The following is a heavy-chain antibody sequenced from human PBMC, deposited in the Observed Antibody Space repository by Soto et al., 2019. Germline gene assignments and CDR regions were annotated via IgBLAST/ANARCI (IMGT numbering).Heavy chain of an antibody. CDR2: ISSGSSTM. CDR3: ASLLSGSYNY. D-gene: IGHD1-26*01. J-gene: IGHJ4*02. V-gene: IGHV3-48*02. Sequence: GGSLRLSCAASGFTFNTYSMNWVRQAPGKGLEWVSYISSGSSTMYYADSVKGRFTTSRDNARNSLFLQMNSLRDDDTAVYYCASLLSGSYNYWGQGTLVTVSS. CDR1: GFTFNTYS.